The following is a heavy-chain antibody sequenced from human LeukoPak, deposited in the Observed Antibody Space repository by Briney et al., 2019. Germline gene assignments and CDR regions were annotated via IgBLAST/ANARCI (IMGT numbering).Heavy chain of an antibody. J-gene: IGHJ6*03. CDR2: IKEDGSEK. Sequence: PGGSLRLSCAASGFTFSRYWMSWVRQAPGKGLEWVANIKEDGSEKYYVDSVKGRLTISSDNAKNSLSLQIKSLRAEDTAVYYCARQKAVVVVAATPDEDYGDYVDYYYYMDVWGKGTTVTVSS. CDR1: GFTFSRYW. D-gene: IGHD2-15*01. V-gene: IGHV3-7*01. CDR3: ARQKAVVVVAATPDEDYGDYVDYYYYMDV.